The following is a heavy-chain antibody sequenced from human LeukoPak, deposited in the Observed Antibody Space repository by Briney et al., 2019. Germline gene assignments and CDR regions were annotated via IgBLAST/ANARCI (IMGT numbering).Heavy chain of an antibody. V-gene: IGHV4-39*01. J-gene: IGHJ4*02. CDR3: ALYCSTASCSPFDY. CDR2: LHYSGRT. CDR1: GGSISSSSYY. D-gene: IGHD2-2*01. Sequence: SETLSLTCTVSGGSISSSSYYWAWIRQPPGKGLEWIGSLHYSGRTVYNPSLNSRGTISADTSKNQFSLKLTSVTAADTAVYYCALYCSTASCSPFDYWGRGTLVTVSS.